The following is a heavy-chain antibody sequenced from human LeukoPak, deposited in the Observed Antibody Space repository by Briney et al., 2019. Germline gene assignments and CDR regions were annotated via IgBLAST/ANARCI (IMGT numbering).Heavy chain of an antibody. CDR3: GGAATGTVGWFNP. D-gene: IGHD6-13*01. CDR2: IYYSGTT. CDR1: GGSFSGYY. Sequence: SETLSLTCAVYGGSFSGYYWSWIRQPPGKGLEWIGSIYYSGTTSYNPSLKSRVTISVDTSKNQFSLMLTSVTASDTAVYFCGGAATGTVGWFNPWGQGTLVTVSS. V-gene: IGHV4-34*01. J-gene: IGHJ5*02.